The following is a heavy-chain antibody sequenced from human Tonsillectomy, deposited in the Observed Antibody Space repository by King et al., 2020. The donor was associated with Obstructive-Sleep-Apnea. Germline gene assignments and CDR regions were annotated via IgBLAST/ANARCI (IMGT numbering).Heavy chain of an antibody. D-gene: IGHD6-13*01. CDR3: ARGSGAADVNWFDP. CDR2: INHSGST. CDR1: GGSFSDNY. V-gene: IGHV4-34*01. Sequence: VQLQQWGAGLLKPSETLSLTCAVYGGSFSDNYWTWICQPPGKGLEWIGEINHSGSTNSNPSLKSRVTISVDMSKNQFSLKLTSVTAADTAVYYCARGSGAADVNWFDPWGQGALVTVSS. J-gene: IGHJ5*02.